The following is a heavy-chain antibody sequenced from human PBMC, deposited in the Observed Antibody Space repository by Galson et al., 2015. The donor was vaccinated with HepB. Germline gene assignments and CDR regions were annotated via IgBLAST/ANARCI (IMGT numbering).Heavy chain of an antibody. CDR2: INPNSGGT. CDR3: ARGGYCTGGVCYPDY. V-gene: IGHV1-2*06. CDR1: GYTFTGYY. Sequence: SVKVSCKASGYTFTGYYMHWVRQAPGQGLEWMGRINPNSGGTNYAQKFQGRVTMTRDTSISTAYMELSRLRSDDTAVYYCARGGYCTGGVCYPDYWGQGTLVTVSS. J-gene: IGHJ4*02. D-gene: IGHD2-8*02.